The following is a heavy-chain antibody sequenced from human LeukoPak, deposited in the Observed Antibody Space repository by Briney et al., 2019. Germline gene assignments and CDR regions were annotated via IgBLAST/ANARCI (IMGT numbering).Heavy chain of an antibody. CDR2: ISYDGSNK. D-gene: IGHD4-11*01. CDR1: GFTFSSYG. Sequence: PGGSLRLSCAASGFTFSSYGMHWVRQAPGKGLEWVAVISYDGSNKYYADSVKGRFTISRDNSKNTLYLQMHSLRAEDTAVYYCAKILTTVTSYYYGMDVWGQGTTVTVSS. V-gene: IGHV3-30*18. CDR3: AKILTTVTSYYYGMDV. J-gene: IGHJ6*02.